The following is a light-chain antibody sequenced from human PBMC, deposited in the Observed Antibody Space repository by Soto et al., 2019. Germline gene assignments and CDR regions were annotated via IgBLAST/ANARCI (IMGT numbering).Light chain of an antibody. Sequence: IVLRQSPATLSLSPGERATLSCTPSQSVSSSYLAWYQQKPGQAPRLLIYGASARATGVPDRFSGSGSGTDFTLTISRLEPEDFAVYYCQQYGSSPETFGQGTMVDI. V-gene: IGKV3-20*01. J-gene: IGKJ1*01. CDR1: QSVSSSY. CDR3: QQYGSSPET. CDR2: GAS.